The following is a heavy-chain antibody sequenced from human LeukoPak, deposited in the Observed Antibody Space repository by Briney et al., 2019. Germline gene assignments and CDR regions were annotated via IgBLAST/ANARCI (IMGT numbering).Heavy chain of an antibody. D-gene: IGHD2-15*01. Sequence: PSETLSLTCAVSGYSISSGYYWGWIRQPPGKGLEWIGGIYHSGSTYYNPSLKSRVTISVDTSKNQFSLKLSPVTAADTAVYYCARMGLRRGGVVDFDYWGQGTLVTASS. J-gene: IGHJ4*02. CDR3: ARMGLRRGGVVDFDY. V-gene: IGHV4-38-2*01. CDR1: GYSISSGYY. CDR2: IYHSGST.